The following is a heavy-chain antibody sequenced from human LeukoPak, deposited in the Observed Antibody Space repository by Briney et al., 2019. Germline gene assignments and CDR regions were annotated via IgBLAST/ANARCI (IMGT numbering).Heavy chain of an antibody. CDR2: IYPGDSDT. J-gene: IGHJ4*02. CDR1: GSSFTPYW. D-gene: IGHD2-2*01. V-gene: IGHV5-51*01. CDR3: ARHNGEYARDSPFDY. Sequence: GESLKISCKGSGSSFTPYWYVWLRQMPGKGLEWMGIIYPGDSDTRYSPSFQGQVTISADKSISTAYLQWSSLMASDTAMFYCARHNGEYARDSPFDYWGQGTLVTVSS.